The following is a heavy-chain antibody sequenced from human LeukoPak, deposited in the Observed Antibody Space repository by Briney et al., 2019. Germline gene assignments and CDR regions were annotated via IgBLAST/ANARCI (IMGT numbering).Heavy chain of an antibody. CDR3: ARDRFYCSGGSCYSEYFDY. V-gene: IGHV1-69*13. Sequence: GASVKVSCKASGGTFSSYAISWVRQAPGQGLEWVGGTIPIFGTANYAQKFQGRVTITADESTSTAYMELSSLRSEDTAVYYCARDRFYCSGGSCYSEYFDYWGQGTLVTVSS. CDR2: TIPIFGTA. D-gene: IGHD2-15*01. J-gene: IGHJ4*02. CDR1: GGTFSSYA.